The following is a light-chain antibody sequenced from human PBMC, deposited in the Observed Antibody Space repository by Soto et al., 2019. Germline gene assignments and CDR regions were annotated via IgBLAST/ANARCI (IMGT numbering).Light chain of an antibody. V-gene: IGLV2-14*03. CDR3: ASYTSSSTLV. CDR2: DVT. J-gene: IGLJ3*02. Sequence: QSALTQPASVSGSPGQLITISCTGTSSDVGGYNYVSWYQYHPGKAPKLMIFDVTNRPSGVSDRFSGSKSGNTASLTISGLRAEDEADYYCASYTSSSTLVFGGGTQLTVL. CDR1: SSDVGGYNY.